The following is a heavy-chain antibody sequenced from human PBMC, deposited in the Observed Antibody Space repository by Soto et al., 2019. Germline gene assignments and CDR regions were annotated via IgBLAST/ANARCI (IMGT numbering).Heavy chain of an antibody. V-gene: IGHV3-21*01. CDR2: ISSSSSYI. D-gene: IGHD4-17*01. Sequence: GGSLRLSCAASGFTFSSYSMNWVRQAPGKGLEWVSSISSSSSYIYYADSVKGRFTISRDNAKNSLYLQMNSLRAEDTAVYYCASYGATLYYYGMDVWGQGTTVTVSS. CDR3: ASYGATLYYYGMDV. CDR1: GFTFSSYS. J-gene: IGHJ6*02.